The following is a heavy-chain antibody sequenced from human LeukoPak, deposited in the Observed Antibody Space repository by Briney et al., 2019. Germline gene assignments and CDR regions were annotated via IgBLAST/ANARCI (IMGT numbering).Heavy chain of an antibody. J-gene: IGHJ4*02. V-gene: IGHV3-7*01. D-gene: IGHD3-16*01. Sequence: GGSLRLFCAASGFTFSSYWMSWARQAPGKGLEWVANIKQDGSEKYYVDSVTGRFTISRDNAKNSLYLQMNSLRAEDTAVYYCARDLRSGSTAAAGGGHYWGQGTLVTVSS. CDR2: IKQDGSEK. CDR1: GFTFSSYW. CDR3: ARDLRSGSTAAAGGGHY.